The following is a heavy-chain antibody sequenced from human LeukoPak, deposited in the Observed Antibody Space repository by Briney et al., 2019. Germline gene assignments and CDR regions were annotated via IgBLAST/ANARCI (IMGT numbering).Heavy chain of an antibody. J-gene: IGHJ5*02. V-gene: IGHV4-34*01. CDR1: GGSFSGYY. D-gene: IGHD4-17*01. CDR3: ARHYWTTVTTARFDP. Sequence: SETLSLTCAVYGGSFSGYYWSWIRQPPGKGLERIGEINHSGSTNYNPSLKSRVTISVDTSKNQFSLKLSSVTAADTAVYYCARHYWTTVTTARFDPWGQGTLVTVSS. CDR2: INHSGST.